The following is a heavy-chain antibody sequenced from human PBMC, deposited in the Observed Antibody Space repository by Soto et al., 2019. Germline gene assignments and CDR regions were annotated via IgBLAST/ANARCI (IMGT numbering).Heavy chain of an antibody. V-gene: IGHV3-23*01. Sequence: EVPLLESGGGLVQPGGSLGLSCAASGFTFSIYAMSWVRQAPGKGPEWVSVINGRGSPTFYADSVKGRFTISRDNSRNTLYLQMNSLRAEDTAIYYCAKHIEGAGNWYFELWGRGTLVTVSS. CDR2: INGRGSPT. CDR1: GFTFSIYA. J-gene: IGHJ2*01. CDR3: AKHIEGAGNWYFEL. D-gene: IGHD2-21*01.